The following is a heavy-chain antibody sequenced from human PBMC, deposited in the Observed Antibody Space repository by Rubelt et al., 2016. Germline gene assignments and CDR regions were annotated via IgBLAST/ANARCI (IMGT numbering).Heavy chain of an antibody. CDR3: ARDIYSGSYYGY. J-gene: IGHJ4*02. D-gene: IGHD1-26*01. CDR2: LNAGNGNT. CDR1: GYTFTSYA. Sequence: QVQLVQSGAEVKKPGASVKVSCKASGYTFTSYAMHWVRQAPGQRLEWMGWLNAGNGNTKYSQKFQGRVTITRDTSASTAYMELSSLRSEDTAVYYCARDIYSGSYYGYWGQGTLVTVSS. V-gene: IGHV1-3*01.